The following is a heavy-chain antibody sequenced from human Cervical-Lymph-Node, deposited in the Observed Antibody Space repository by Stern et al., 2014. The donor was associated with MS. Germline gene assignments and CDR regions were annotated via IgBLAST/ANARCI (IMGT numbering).Heavy chain of an antibody. Sequence: QMQLQESGPGLVQPSETLSLTCTVSGGSLTSYYWSWIRQSPGKGLEWIGNIYHSGSTHYDPSLMSRVTISVGPHHFPLRLVPVTAADTAVYYCARLGYCSGATCYAREFDSSGQGILVTVSS. CDR1: GGSLTSYY. D-gene: IGHD2-15*01. CDR2: IYHSGST. V-gene: IGHV4-59*01. J-gene: IGHJ4*02. CDR3: ARLGYCSGATCYAREFDS.